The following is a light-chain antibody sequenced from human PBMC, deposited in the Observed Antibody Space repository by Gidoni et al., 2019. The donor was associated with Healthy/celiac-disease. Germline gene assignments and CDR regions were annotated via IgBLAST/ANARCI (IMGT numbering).Light chain of an antibody. CDR2: GAS. CDR1: QSVSSSY. CDR3: QQYGSSPRFT. V-gene: IGKV3-20*01. J-gene: IGKJ3*01. Sequence: EIVLTQSPGTLSLSPGERATLSCRASQSVSSSYLAWYQQKPGQAPRLLIYGASSRATGIPDRFSGSGSGTDCTRTISRLEPEDFAVYYCQQYGSSPRFTFGPGTKVDIK.